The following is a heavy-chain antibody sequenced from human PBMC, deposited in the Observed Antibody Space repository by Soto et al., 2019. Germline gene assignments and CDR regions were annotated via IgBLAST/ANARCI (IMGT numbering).Heavy chain of an antibody. V-gene: IGHV1-69*13. CDR2: IIPIFGTA. D-gene: IGHD5-18*01. CDR3: ASSGVDTAMASDY. CDR1: GGTFSSYA. J-gene: IGHJ4*02. Sequence: SVKVSCKASGGTFSSYAISWVRQAPGQGLEWMGGIIPIFGTANYAQKFQGRVTITADESTSTAYMELSSLRSEDTAVYYCASSGVDTAMASDYWGQGTLVTVSS.